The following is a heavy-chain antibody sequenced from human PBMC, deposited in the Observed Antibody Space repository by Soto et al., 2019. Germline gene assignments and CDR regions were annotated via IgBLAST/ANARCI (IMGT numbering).Heavy chain of an antibody. CDR1: GDSFNFYT. J-gene: IGHJ4*02. V-gene: IGHV1-69*02. Sequence: QVQLVQSGAEVKTPGSSVKVSCTASGDSFNFYTLSWMRQAPREGLEWMGRIIPMLGMSNYAQKFQGRVTMIADKSTSTAYMGLSSLRSEDTALYYCATNYGSGSAHFDNWGQGTLVTVSS. CDR2: IIPMLGMS. D-gene: IGHD3-10*01. CDR3: ATNYGSGSAHFDN.